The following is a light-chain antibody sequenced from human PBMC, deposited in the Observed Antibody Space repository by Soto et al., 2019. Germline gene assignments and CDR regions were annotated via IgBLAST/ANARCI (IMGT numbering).Light chain of an antibody. CDR3: QQYVSSPRT. Sequence: EIVLTQSPGTLSLSPGERATLSCRASQSVSNNYLGWYQQKPGQAPRLLIYRASSRATGIPDRFSGSGSGTDFTLTISRLEPEDFAVYYCQQYVSSPRTFGQGTKVEIK. CDR2: RAS. CDR1: QSVSNNY. V-gene: IGKV3-20*01. J-gene: IGKJ1*01.